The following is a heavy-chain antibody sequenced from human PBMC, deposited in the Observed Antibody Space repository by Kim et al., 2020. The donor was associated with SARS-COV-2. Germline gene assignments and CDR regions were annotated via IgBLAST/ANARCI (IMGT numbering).Heavy chain of an antibody. D-gene: IGHD3-10*01. V-gene: IGHV3-64*01. CDR3: ARSGYYSASDF. Sequence: GGSLRLSCAASGFTFSSYAMHWVRQAPGKGLEYVSAITSNGDNTYYANSVKGRFTISRDNSKNTLYLQMGGLRAEDMAVYYCARSGYYSASDFWGQGTLVTVSS. CDR2: ITSNGDNT. J-gene: IGHJ4*02. CDR1: GFTFSSYA.